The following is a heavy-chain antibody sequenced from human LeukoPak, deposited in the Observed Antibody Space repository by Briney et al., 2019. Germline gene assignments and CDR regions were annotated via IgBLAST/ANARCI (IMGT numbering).Heavy chain of an antibody. D-gene: IGHD2-15*01. Sequence: GGSLRLSCAASGFTFSSYWMSWVRQAPGKGLEWVSAISGSGNSTYYADSVKGRFTISRDNSKNTLYLQMNSLRAEDTAVYYCAKDAMPCSGGNCYSASPLVDYWGQGTLVTVSS. CDR2: ISGSGNST. J-gene: IGHJ4*02. V-gene: IGHV3-23*01. CDR1: GFTFSSYW. CDR3: AKDAMPCSGGNCYSASPLVDY.